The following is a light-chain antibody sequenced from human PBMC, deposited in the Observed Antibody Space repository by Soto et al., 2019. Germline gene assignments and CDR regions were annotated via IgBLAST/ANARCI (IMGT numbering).Light chain of an antibody. J-gene: IGKJ4*01. V-gene: IGKV3-20*01. CDR2: GAS. CDR3: QQYGSSPPLT. CDR1: QNVSSSY. Sequence: IVLTQSPGTLSLSPGERDTLSCRASQNVSSSYLAWYQQKPGQAPRLLIYGASSRATGIPDRFSGSGSGTDFTLTISRLQPEDFAVYYCQQYGSSPPLTFGGGTKVDIK.